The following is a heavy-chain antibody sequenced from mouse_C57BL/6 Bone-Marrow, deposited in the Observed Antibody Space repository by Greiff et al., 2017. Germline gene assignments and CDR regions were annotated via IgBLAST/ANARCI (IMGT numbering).Heavy chain of an antibody. CDR2: ISSGGSYT. CDR3: ARHHPITTVVARPFAY. V-gene: IGHV5-6*01. Sequence: EVQVVESGGDLVKPGGSLKLSCAASGFTFSSYGMSWVRQTPDKRLEWVATISSGGSYTYYPESGKGRFTISRDNAKNTLYLQMSSLKSEDTAMYYCARHHPITTVVARPFAYWGQGTLVTVSA. D-gene: IGHD1-1*01. CDR1: GFTFSSYG. J-gene: IGHJ3*01.